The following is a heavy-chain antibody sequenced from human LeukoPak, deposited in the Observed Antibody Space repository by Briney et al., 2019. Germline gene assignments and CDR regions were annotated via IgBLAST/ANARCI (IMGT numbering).Heavy chain of an antibody. V-gene: IGHV3-30*18. CDR1: GFSFISYC. D-gene: IGHD7-27*01. Sequence: PGGSLRLSCAASGFSFISYCMHWVRQAPGKGLEWVGVISDDGRNKKYADAVKGRVTISRDNSKDTMYLQMHSLRDEDTAVYYCEKGRGGSSNWGSDYWGQGTQVTVSS. CDR3: EKGRGGSSNWGSDY. CDR2: ISDDGRNK. J-gene: IGHJ4*02.